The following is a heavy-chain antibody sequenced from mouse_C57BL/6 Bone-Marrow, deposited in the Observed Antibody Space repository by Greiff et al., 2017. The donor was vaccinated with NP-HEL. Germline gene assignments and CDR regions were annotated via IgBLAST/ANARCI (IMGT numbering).Heavy chain of an antibody. CDR1: GYTFTSYW. CDR2: IDPSDSYT. J-gene: IGHJ2*01. V-gene: IGHV1-50*01. CDR3: ARADIYYDYDVGYFDY. D-gene: IGHD2-4*01. Sequence: QVQLQQPGAELVKPGASVKLSCKASGYTFTSYWMQWVKQRPGQGLEWIGEIDPSDSYTNYNQKFKGKATLTVDTSSSTAYMQLSSLTSEDPAVYYCARADIYYDYDVGYFDYWGQGTTLTVSS.